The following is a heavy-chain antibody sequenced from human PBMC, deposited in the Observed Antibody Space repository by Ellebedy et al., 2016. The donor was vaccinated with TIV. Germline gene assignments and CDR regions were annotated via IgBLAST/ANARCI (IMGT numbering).Heavy chain of an antibody. Sequence: GESLKISXAASGFTFSSYAMHWVRQAPGKGLEWVAVIWYDGSNKYYADSVKGRFTISRDNSKNTLYLQMNSLRAEDTAVYYCARAGDYYDSSGYFHPLTYYYYGMDVWGQGTTVTVSS. V-gene: IGHV3-33*08. D-gene: IGHD3-22*01. J-gene: IGHJ6*02. CDR3: ARAGDYYDSSGYFHPLTYYYYGMDV. CDR1: GFTFSSYA. CDR2: IWYDGSNK.